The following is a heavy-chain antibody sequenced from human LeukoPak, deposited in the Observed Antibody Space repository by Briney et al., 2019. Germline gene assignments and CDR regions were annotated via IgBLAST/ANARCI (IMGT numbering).Heavy chain of an antibody. CDR1: GFTFSSYS. CDR3: ARVGCSSTSCYVFSAYYYYGMDV. V-gene: IGHV3-21*01. Sequence: GGTQRLSCAASGFTFSSYSMNWVRQAPGKGLEWVSSISSSSSYIYYADSVKGRFTISRDNAKNPLYLQMNSLRAEDTAVYYCARVGCSSTSCYVFSAYYYYGMDVWGQGTTVTVSS. J-gene: IGHJ6*02. D-gene: IGHD2-2*01. CDR2: ISSSSSYI.